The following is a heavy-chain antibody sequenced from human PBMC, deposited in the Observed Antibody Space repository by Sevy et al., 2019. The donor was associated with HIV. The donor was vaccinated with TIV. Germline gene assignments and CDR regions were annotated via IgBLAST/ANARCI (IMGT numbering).Heavy chain of an antibody. CDR1: GYSISSGYY. V-gene: IGHV4-38-2*01. J-gene: IGHJ6*03. CDR3: ASSAIGYYGSWRYYYYYMDV. CDR2: IYHSGST. Sequence: SETLSLTCAVSGYSISSGYYWGWIRQPPGKGLEWIGSIYHSGSTYYNPSLKSRVTISVDTSKNQFSLKLSSVTAADTAVYYCASSAIGYYGSWRYYYYYMDVWGKGTTVIVSS. D-gene: IGHD3-10*01.